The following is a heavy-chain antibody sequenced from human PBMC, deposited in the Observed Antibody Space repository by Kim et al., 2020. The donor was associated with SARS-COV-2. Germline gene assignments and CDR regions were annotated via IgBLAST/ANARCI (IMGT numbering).Heavy chain of an antibody. Sequence: GGSLRLSCAASGITFSSYDMNWVRQAPGKGLEWVSVISGSGGSTYYADSVKGRFTISRDNSKNPVYLQMNSLRVDDTAVYYCAKPLAAGGWCSVIWGQG. V-gene: IGHV3-23*01. CDR1: GITFSSYD. CDR2: ISGSGGST. CDR3: AKPLAAGGWCSVI. D-gene: IGHD2-15*01. J-gene: IGHJ3*02.